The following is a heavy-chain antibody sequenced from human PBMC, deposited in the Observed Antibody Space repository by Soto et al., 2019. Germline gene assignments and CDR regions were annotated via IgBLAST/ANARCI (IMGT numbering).Heavy chain of an antibody. CDR3: ARFSRSHDTEY. CDR1: GFTFNNYW. V-gene: IGHV3-7*05. CDR2: INQDGRQR. J-gene: IGHJ4*02. Sequence: EEQLVESGGGLVQPGESLTLSCRTPGFTFNNYWMSWLRQAPGKGLEWVANINQDGRQRYYVDSVKGRVTFSRDNAKTSLYLQMNSLRVEDTALYYCARFSRSHDTEYWGQGTLVSVSS.